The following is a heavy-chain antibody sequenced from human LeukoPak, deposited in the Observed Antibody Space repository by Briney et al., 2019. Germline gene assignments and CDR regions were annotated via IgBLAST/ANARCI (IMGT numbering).Heavy chain of an antibody. V-gene: IGHV3-15*01. CDR3: ACVLTYYFDMAV. Sequence: GGSLRLSCEGSGFTFSDAWMNWVRQAPGKGLEWVGRMKSRGSGGTTDYAATVKGRFTISRDDSKNTLFLQMSSLQAEDTAVYYCACVLTYYFDMAVWGQGTTVTVSS. CDR2: MKSRGSGGTT. J-gene: IGHJ6*02. D-gene: IGHD3-9*01. CDR1: GFTFSDAW.